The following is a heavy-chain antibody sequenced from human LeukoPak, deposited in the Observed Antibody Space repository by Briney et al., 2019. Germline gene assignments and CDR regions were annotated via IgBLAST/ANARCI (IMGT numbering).Heavy chain of an antibody. CDR2: ISYDGSKK. Sequence: GSLRLSCAASGFTFSSYAMHWVRQAQGKGLEGVAVISYDGSKKYYADSVKGRFTISRDNSKNTLYLQMNSLRAEDTAVYYCARGPSDFWSGYSPYYYYYGMDVWGQGTTVTVSS. D-gene: IGHD3-3*01. CDR3: ARGPSDFWSGYSPYYYYYGMDV. J-gene: IGHJ6*02. V-gene: IGHV3-30-3*01. CDR1: GFTFSSYA.